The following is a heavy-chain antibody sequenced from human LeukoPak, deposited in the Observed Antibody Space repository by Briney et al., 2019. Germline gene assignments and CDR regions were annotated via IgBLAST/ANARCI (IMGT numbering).Heavy chain of an antibody. V-gene: IGHV1-2*02. CDR1: GYTFTGYY. CDR3: AREREEDGEPVAFDP. Sequence: ASVKVSCKVSGYTFTGYYMHWVRQAPGQGLEWMGWINPNSGGTNYAQKFQGRVTMTRDTSISTAYMELSRLRSDDTAVYYCAREREEDGEPVAFDPWGQGTLVTVSS. CDR2: INPNSGGT. D-gene: IGHD3-10*01. J-gene: IGHJ5*02.